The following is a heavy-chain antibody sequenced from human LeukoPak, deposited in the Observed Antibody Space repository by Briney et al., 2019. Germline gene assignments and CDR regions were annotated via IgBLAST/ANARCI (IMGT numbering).Heavy chain of an antibody. CDR2: IYYSGST. CDR3: ARRNWNDVNSDY. J-gene: IGHJ4*02. V-gene: IGHV4-39*01. D-gene: IGHD1-1*01. CDR1: GGSISSSSFY. Sequence: PSETLSLTCTVSGGSISSSSFYWDWIRQPPGKGLEWIGSIYYSGSTYYNPSLKSRVAISVDTSKNQFSLKLSSVTAADTALYYCARRNWNDVNSDYWGQGTLVTVSS.